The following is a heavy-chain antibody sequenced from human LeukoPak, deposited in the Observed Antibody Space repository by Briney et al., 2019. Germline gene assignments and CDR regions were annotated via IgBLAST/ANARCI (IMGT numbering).Heavy chain of an antibody. CDR1: GYTFTSYG. D-gene: IGHD6-13*01. CDR2: ISAYNGNT. V-gene: IGHV1-18*01. CDR3: ARDRTAYSSSWYYFDY. Sequence: ASVKVSCKASGYTFTSYGISWVRQAPGQGLEWMGWISAYNGNTNYAQKPQGRVTMTTDTSTSTAYMELRSLRSDDTAVYYCARDRTAYSSSWYYFDYWGQGTLVTVSS. J-gene: IGHJ4*02.